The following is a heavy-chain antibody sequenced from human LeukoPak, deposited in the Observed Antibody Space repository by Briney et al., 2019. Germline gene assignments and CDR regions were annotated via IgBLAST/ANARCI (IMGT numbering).Heavy chain of an antibody. Sequence: GGSLRLSCAASGFTFSSYAMSWVRQAPGKGLEWVSAISGSGGSTYYADSVKGRFTISRDNSKNTLYLQMNSLRAEDTAVYYCGPGGYYYDRSGYDFDYWGQGTLVTVSS. D-gene: IGHD3-22*01. CDR3: GPGGYYYDRSGYDFDY. J-gene: IGHJ4*02. CDR2: ISGSGGST. CDR1: GFTFSSYA. V-gene: IGHV3-23*01.